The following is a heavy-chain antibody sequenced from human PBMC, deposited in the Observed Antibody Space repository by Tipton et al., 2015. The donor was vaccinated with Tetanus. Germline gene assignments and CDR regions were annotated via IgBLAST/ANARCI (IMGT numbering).Heavy chain of an antibody. V-gene: IGHV1-2*02. J-gene: IGHJ6*02. CDR2: IDPNSGGT. CDR1: GYTFTGYY. Sequence: QVQLVQSGAEVKKPGDSVKVSCKASGYTFTGYYMYWVRQAPGQGLEWMGWIDPNSGGTVYAQKFQGMVTMTRDTSISTAYMELRSLRSDDTAVYYCARDRGDYISYGMDVWGPGTTVTVS. D-gene: IGHD3-22*01. CDR3: ARDRGDYISYGMDV.